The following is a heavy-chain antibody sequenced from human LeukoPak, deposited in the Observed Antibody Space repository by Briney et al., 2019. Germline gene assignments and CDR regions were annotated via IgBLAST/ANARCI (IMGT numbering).Heavy chain of an antibody. J-gene: IGHJ4*02. CDR1: GFTFTDYW. CDR2: IKQDASEK. CDR3: ARDVSSPGSVDY. D-gene: IGHD6-13*01. V-gene: IGHV3-7*01. Sequence: QPGGSLRLSCAASGFTFTDYWMTWVRQAPGKGLEWVANIKQDASEKYYVDSLKGRITVSRDNAKSSLYLQMSSLRAEDTAVYYCARDVSSPGSVDYWGQGTLVTVSS.